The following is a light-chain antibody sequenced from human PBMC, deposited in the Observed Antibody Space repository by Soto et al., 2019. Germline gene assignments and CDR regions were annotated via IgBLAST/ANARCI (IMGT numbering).Light chain of an antibody. J-gene: IGKJ2*01. Sequence: EIVLTQSPGSLSLSPRERATLSCRASQSVSSNHLAWYQQKPGQAPRLLIYGASRRATGIPDRFSGSGSGTDFTLTISRLEPEYVAVYYCQQYGSSTYTFGQGTKVEIK. CDR1: QSVSSNH. CDR3: QQYGSSTYT. V-gene: IGKV3-20*01. CDR2: GAS.